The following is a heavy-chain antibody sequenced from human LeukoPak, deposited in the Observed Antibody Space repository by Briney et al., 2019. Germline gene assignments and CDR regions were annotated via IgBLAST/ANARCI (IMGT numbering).Heavy chain of an antibody. CDR2: IYTSGST. J-gene: IGHJ4*02. CDR1: GGSISDYY. D-gene: IGHD6-19*01. CDR3: ARDRHGMSVSDYFDY. V-gene: IGHV4-4*07. Sequence: PSETLSPTCTVSGGSISDYYWSWIRQPAGKGLEWIGRIYTSGSTNYNPSLKSRVTISVDTSKNQYSLKLSSVAAADSAVYYCARDRHGMSVSDYFDYWGQGTLVTVSS.